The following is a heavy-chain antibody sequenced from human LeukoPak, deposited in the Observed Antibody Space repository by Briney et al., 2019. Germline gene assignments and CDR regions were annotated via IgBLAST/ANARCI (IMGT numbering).Heavy chain of an antibody. D-gene: IGHD2-2*01. Sequence: SGGSLRLSCAASGFTVSGNYMSWVRQAPGKGLEWVSVIYSGGSTYYADSVKGRFTISRDNSKNTLYLQMNSLRAEDTAVYYCAKGLGYCSSTSCSVDYWGQGTLVTVSS. V-gene: IGHV3-53*05. CDR2: IYSGGST. CDR3: AKGLGYCSSTSCSVDY. J-gene: IGHJ4*02. CDR1: GFTVSGNY.